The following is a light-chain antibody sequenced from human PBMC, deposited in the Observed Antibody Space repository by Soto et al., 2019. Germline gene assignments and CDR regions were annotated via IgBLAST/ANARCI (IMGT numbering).Light chain of an antibody. Sequence: QSALTQPASVSGSPGQSITISCTGTSSDVGSYNLVSWYQQHPGKAPKLMIYEATKRPAGAPNRFSGSKSDNTASLTSSGLQAEDEAEYYCCSYAGDSTYVFGTGTKLTVL. J-gene: IGLJ1*01. CDR2: EAT. CDR1: SSDVGSYNL. V-gene: IGLV2-23*01. CDR3: CSYAGDSTYV.